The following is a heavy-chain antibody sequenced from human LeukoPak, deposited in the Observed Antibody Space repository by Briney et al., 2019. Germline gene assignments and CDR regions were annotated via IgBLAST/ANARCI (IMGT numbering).Heavy chain of an antibody. CDR3: ARSLLFDY. Sequence: GGSLRLSCAASGFTVSSNYMSWVRQAPGKGLEWVSVIYSGGSTYYADSVEGRFTISRDNSKNTLYLQMNSLRAEDTAVYYCARSLLFDYWGQGTLVTASS. CDR2: IYSGGST. D-gene: IGHD1-26*01. J-gene: IGHJ4*02. V-gene: IGHV3-53*01. CDR1: GFTVSSNY.